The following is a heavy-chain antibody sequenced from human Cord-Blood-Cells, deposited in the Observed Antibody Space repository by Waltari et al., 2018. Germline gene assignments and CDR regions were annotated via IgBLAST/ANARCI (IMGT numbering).Heavy chain of an antibody. D-gene: IGHD6-13*01. CDR1: GGSISSYY. CDR3: ASIAAAGTGRVVDY. CDR2: TYTSGST. Sequence: QVQLQESGPGLVKPSETLSLTCTVPGGSISSYYWSWIRQPAGRGLGWIGRTYTSGSTNYNPSLRSRVTMSVDTSKNQFSLKRSSVTAADTAVYYCASIAAAGTGRVVDYWGQGTLVTVSS. V-gene: IGHV4-4*07. J-gene: IGHJ4*02.